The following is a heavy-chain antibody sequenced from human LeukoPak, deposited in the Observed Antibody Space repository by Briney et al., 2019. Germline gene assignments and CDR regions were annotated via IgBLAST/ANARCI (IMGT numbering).Heavy chain of an antibody. Sequence: PSETLSLTCTVSGGSISSYYWGWIRQPPERGLEWIGSMYHTGSTYYNPSLKSRVNISVDTSKNQFYLKVSSVTAADTAVYYCAREQRSSRVDIVVVPAAGDHDAFDIWGQGTMVTVSS. D-gene: IGHD2-2*01. CDR1: GGSISSYY. V-gene: IGHV4-38-2*02. CDR3: AREQRSSRVDIVVVPAAGDHDAFDI. CDR2: MYHTGST. J-gene: IGHJ3*02.